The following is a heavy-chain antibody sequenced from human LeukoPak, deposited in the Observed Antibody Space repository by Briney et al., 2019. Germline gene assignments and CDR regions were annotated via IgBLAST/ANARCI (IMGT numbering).Heavy chain of an antibody. CDR1: GFTFSSYA. CDR3: AKTKVGTGLDALDI. CDR2: ISYAGSNK. V-gene: IGHV3-30-3*02. J-gene: IGHJ3*02. D-gene: IGHD2-21*02. Sequence: SGGSLRLSCAASGFTFSSYAMSWVRQAAGKGLEWVAIISYAGSNKFYADSVKGRFAISRDNSKNTLYLQMDSLRAEDTAVYYCAKTKVGTGLDALDIWGQGTMVTVSS.